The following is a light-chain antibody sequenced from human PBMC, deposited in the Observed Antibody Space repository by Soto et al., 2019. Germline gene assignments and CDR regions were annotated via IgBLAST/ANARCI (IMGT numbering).Light chain of an antibody. CDR1: QSLLYSDGNTF. CDR3: MQGTHWPHT. Sequence: DVVMTQSPLSLPVTPGQPASISCRSSQSLLYSDGNTFLSWYQQRPGQSPRRLIYKVSNRDSGVPYRFSGSGSGTDFTLKISGVEAEDVGLYYCMQGTHWPHTFGQGTKVEIK. J-gene: IGKJ1*01. CDR2: KVS. V-gene: IGKV2-30*01.